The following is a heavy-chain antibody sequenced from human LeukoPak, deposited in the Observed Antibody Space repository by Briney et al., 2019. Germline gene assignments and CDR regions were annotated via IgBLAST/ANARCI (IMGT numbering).Heavy chain of an antibody. Sequence: PSDTLSLLCTFSGASLSINNYYWGWVPQPPGKGLEGIRTIYYSRNTYYNASLKSQLYISIDTPKNPFSLRLTSVSAADTAVYYWGRQTGSGLFILPGGQGTLVTVSS. CDR2: IYYSRNT. CDR1: GASLSINNYY. V-gene: IGHV4-39*01. CDR3: GRQTGSGLFILP. J-gene: IGHJ4*02. D-gene: IGHD3/OR15-3a*01.